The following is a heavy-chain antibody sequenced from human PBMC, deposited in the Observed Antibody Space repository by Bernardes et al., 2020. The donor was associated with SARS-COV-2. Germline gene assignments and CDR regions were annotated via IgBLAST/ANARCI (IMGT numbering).Heavy chain of an antibody. CDR2: INHSGSV. Sequence: SEPLYLSCVVYGGSLSGYYWIWIRKPPGKGLEWIGEINHSGSVNYNPSLKSRVTILVDTSKNQFSLKLTSVTAADTAVYFCAKGGPYRWNNRLSWGQGTLVTVSS. CDR3: AKGGPYRWNNRLS. CDR1: GGSLSGYY. D-gene: IGHD1-20*01. V-gene: IGHV4-34*01. J-gene: IGHJ4*02.